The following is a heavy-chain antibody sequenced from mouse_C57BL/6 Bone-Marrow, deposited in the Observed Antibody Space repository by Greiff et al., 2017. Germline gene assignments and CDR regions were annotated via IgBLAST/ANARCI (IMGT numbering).Heavy chain of an antibody. CDR3: ARPLYYGSRNWYFDV. D-gene: IGHD1-1*01. CDR2: ISSGGSYT. J-gene: IGHJ1*03. V-gene: IGHV5-6*01. CDR1: GFTFSSYG. Sequence: EVKLMESGGDLVKPGGSLKLSCAASGFTFSSYGMSWVRQTPDKRLEWVATISSGGSYTYYPDSVKGRFTISRDNAKNTLYLQMSSLKSEDTAMYYCARPLYYGSRNWYFDVWGTGTTVTVSS.